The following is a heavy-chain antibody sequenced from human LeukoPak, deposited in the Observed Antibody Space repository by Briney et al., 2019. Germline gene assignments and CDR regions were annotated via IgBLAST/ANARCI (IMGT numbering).Heavy chain of an antibody. CDR2: IIPIFGTA. CDR3: AREGYYDSSGYSIDAFDI. J-gene: IGHJ3*02. Sequence: GASVKVSCKASGGTFSSYAISWVRQAPGQGLEWMGGIIPIFGTANYAQKFQGRVTITADESTSTAYMELSSLRSEDTAVYYCAREGYYDSSGYSIDAFDIWGQGTMVTVSS. D-gene: IGHD3-22*01. CDR1: GGTFSSYA. V-gene: IGHV1-69*13.